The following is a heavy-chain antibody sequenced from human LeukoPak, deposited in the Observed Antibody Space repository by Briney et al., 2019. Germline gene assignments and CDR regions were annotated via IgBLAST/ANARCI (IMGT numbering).Heavy chain of an antibody. CDR2: IDQGGST. CDR3: ARLDTAMDPYYFDY. CDR1: GGSFGGYY. J-gene: IGHJ4*02. Sequence: PSETLSLTRAVYGGSFGGYYWSWIRQPPGKGLEWIGEIDQGGSTNYNPSLRSRVTISIDTSKNQFSLKVNSVTAADTAVYYCARLDTAMDPYYFDYWGQGTLVTVPS. V-gene: IGHV4-34*01. D-gene: IGHD5-18*01.